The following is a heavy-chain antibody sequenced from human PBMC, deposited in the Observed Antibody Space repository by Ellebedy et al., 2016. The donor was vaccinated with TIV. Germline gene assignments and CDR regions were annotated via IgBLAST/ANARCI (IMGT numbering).Heavy chain of an antibody. J-gene: IGHJ4*02. D-gene: IGHD1-14*01. V-gene: IGHV4-31*03. Sequence: SETLSLTXTVSGGSISSGGYYWSWIRQHPGKGLEWIGYIYYSGSTYYNPSLKSRVTISVDTSKNQFSLKLSSVTAADTAVYYCARMRTISRRAFDYWGQGTLVTVSS. CDR1: GGSISSGGYY. CDR2: IYYSGST. CDR3: ARMRTISRRAFDY.